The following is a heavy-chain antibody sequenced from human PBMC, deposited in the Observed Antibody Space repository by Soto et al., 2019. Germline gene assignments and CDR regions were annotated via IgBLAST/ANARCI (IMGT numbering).Heavy chain of an antibody. Sequence: VSVKLSWKISGYTLTELSMRWLRQAQGKGLEWMGGFDPEDGETIYAKKFQGRVTMTEDTSTDTAYMELSSLRSEDTAVYYCATAYYDFWSGPTPGDYFDYWGQGTLVTVSS. CDR1: GYTLTELS. CDR2: FDPEDGET. D-gene: IGHD3-3*01. V-gene: IGHV1-24*01. J-gene: IGHJ4*02. CDR3: ATAYYDFWSGPTPGDYFDY.